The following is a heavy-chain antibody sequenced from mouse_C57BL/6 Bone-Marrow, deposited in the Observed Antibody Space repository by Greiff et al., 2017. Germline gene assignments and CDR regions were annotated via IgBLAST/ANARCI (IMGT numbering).Heavy chain of an antibody. D-gene: IGHD1-1*01. CDR2: IYPGNSDT. Sequence: VQLKQSGTVLARPGASVKMSCKTSGYTFTSYWMHWVKQRPGQGLEWIGAIYPGNSDTSYNQKFKGKAKLTAVTSASTAYMELSSLTNEDSAVYYCTRWYYGSIYYFDYWGQGTTLTVSS. CDR3: TRWYYGSIYYFDY. J-gene: IGHJ2*01. CDR1: GYTFTSYW. V-gene: IGHV1-5*01.